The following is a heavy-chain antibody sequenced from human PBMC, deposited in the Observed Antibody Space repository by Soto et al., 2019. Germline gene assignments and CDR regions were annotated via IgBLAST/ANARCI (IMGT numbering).Heavy chain of an antibody. CDR1: GFTFSSYG. J-gene: IGHJ6*02. Sequence: QVQLVESGGGVVQPGRSLRLSCAASGFTFSSYGMHWVRQAPGKGLEWVAVTSYDGSKKYYADSAKGRFTISRDNSKHTLYLQMNRLRAEETAVYYCAKDRNYDLWSGPNRLFYYYYGMDVWGQGTTVTVSS. D-gene: IGHD3-3*01. CDR2: TSYDGSKK. V-gene: IGHV3-30*18. CDR3: AKDRNYDLWSGPNRLFYYYYGMDV.